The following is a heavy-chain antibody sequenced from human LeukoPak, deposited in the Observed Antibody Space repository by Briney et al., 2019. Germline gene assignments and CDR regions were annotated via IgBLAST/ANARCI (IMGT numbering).Heavy chain of an antibody. D-gene: IGHD1-26*01. CDR3: ARGVYSGSYSSVDYFDY. CDR1: SGSVSSGGYY. Sequence: PSETLSLTCTVSSGSVSSGGYYWTWVRQPPGKGLEWIGHIYYSGSTNYNPSLKSRVTISVDTSKNQFSLKLSSVTAADTAVYYCARGVYSGSYSSVDYFDYWGQGTLVTVSS. CDR2: IYYSGST. J-gene: IGHJ4*02. V-gene: IGHV4-61*08.